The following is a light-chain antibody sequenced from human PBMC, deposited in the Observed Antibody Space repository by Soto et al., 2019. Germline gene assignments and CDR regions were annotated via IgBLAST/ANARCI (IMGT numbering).Light chain of an antibody. V-gene: IGKV3-11*01. CDR2: RIF. CDR1: QSVSGY. CDR3: QQRSNWPPAIT. Sequence: EIVMTQSPGTVSVFPGETVTLSCRASQSVSGYLDWFHQKPGQAPRLVLLRIFTRATGIPARFSGSGSGTDFTLTISSLEPEDFAVYYCQQRSNWPPAITFGQGTRLEI. J-gene: IGKJ5*01.